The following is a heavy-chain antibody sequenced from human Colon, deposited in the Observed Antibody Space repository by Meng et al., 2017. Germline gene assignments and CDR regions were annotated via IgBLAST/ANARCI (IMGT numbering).Heavy chain of an antibody. J-gene: IGHJ5*02. D-gene: IGHD2-2*01. Sequence: GESLKISCEASGFSLRTYWMSWVRQAPGKGPEWVANVNQDGAEKHYADSVRGRFTISRDNAKNSLYLQMNSLRVEDTAVYYCTRECSVIIPGGIFDPWGQGTLVTVSS. V-gene: IGHV3-7*01. CDR2: VNQDGAEK. CDR1: GFSLRTYW. CDR3: TRECSVIIPGGIFDP.